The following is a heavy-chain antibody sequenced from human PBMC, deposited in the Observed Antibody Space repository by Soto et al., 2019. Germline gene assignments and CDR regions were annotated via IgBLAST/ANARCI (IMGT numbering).Heavy chain of an antibody. Sequence: QVQLQESGPGLVKPSGTLSLTCAVSGGSISSSNWWSWVRQPPGKGLEWIGEIYHSGSTNYNPSLKSXXTXSXXKSKNQFSLKLSSVTAADTAVYYCARDQGSWSLGYWGQGTLVTVSS. J-gene: IGHJ4*02. CDR3: ARDQGSWSLGY. CDR2: IYHSGST. V-gene: IGHV4-4*02. CDR1: GGSISSSNW. D-gene: IGHD6-13*01.